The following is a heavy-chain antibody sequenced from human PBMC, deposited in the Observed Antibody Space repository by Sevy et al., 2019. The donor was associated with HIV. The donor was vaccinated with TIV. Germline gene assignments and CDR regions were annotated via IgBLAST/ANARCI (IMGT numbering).Heavy chain of an antibody. J-gene: IGHJ4*02. CDR2: IIPIFGTA. V-gene: IGHV1-69*05. D-gene: IGHD3-10*01. CDR3: ARDGELKSRHFDY. CDR1: GGTFSSYA. Sequence: ASVKVSCKASGGTFSSYAISWVRQAPGQGLEWMGGIIPIFGTANYAQKFQGRVTITTDECTSTAYMELSSLRSEDTAVYYCARDGELKSRHFDYWGQGTLVTVS.